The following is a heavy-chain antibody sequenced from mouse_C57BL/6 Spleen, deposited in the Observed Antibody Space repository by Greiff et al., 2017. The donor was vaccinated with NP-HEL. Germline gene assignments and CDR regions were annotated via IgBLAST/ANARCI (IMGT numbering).Heavy chain of an antibody. CDR1: GFTFSVYG. CDR2: ISSGSSTI. V-gene: IGHV5-17*01. J-gene: IGHJ2*01. CDR3: ARAPTYFDY. Sequence: VQLKESGGGLVKPGGSLKLSCAASGFTFSVYGMHWVRQAPEKGLEWVAYISSGSSTIYYADTVKGRFTISRDNAKNTLFLQMTSLRSEDTAMYYCARAPTYFDYWGQGTTLTVSS.